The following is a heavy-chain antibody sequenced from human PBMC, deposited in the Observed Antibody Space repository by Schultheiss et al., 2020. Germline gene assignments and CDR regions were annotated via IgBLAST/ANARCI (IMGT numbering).Heavy chain of an antibody. J-gene: IGHJ4*02. Sequence: GGSLRLSCAASGFTFSSYGMHWVRQAPGKGLEWVAVISYDGSNKYYADSVKGRFTVSRDNSKNMLYLQMNSLRAGDTALYYCAKDNGWDWGQGTLVTVSS. V-gene: IGHV3-30*18. CDR1: GFTFSSYG. CDR3: AKDNGWD. D-gene: IGHD5-24*01. CDR2: ISYDGSNK.